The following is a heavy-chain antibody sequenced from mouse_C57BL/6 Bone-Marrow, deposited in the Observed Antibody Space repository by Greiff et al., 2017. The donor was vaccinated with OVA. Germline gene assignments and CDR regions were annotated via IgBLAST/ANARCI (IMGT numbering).Heavy chain of an antibody. CDR2: IDPEDGDT. J-gene: IGHJ1*03. CDR1: GFNIKDYY. Sequence: VQLQQSGAELVKPGASVKLSCTASGFNIKDYYMHWVKQRTEQGLEWIGRIDPEDGDTKYAPKFQGKAIITADTSSNTAYLQLSSLTSEDTAVYYCATITSYWYFDVWGTGTTVTVSS. D-gene: IGHD1-2*01. V-gene: IGHV14-2*01. CDR3: ATITSYWYFDV.